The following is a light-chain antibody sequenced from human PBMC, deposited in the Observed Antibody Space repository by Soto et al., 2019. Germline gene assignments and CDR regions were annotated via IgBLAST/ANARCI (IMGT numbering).Light chain of an antibody. Sequence: LTQPPSASGSPGQSVTISCTGTSSDVGGYNYVSWYQQHPGKAPKLMIYEVNKRPSGVPDRFSGSKSGNTASLTVSGLQAEDEAYYYCSSYAGSNNFGVFGTGTKVTVL. CDR3: SSYAGSNNFGV. J-gene: IGLJ1*01. CDR1: SSDVGGYNY. CDR2: EVN. V-gene: IGLV2-8*01.